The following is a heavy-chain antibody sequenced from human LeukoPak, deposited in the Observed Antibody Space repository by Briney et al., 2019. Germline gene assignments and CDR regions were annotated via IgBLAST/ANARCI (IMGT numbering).Heavy chain of an antibody. CDR1: RCTFSSYA. CDR3: ARVAARSYYYYYMDV. J-gene: IGHJ6*03. V-gene: IGHV1-69*13. CDR2: IIPIFGTA. D-gene: IGHD6-6*01. Sequence: SVKVSCKPSRCTFSSYAISWVRQAPGQGLEWMGGIIPIFGTANYAQKFQGRVTSTADESTSTAYMELSSLRSEDTAVYYCARVAARSYYYYYMDVWGKGTTVTVSS.